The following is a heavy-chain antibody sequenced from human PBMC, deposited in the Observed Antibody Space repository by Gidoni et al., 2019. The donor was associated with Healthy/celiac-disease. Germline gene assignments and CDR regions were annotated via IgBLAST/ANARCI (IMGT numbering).Heavy chain of an antibody. Sequence: QVQLVQSGAEVKKPGSSVKVSCKASGGTFSSYAISWVRQAPGQGLEWMGGIIPIFGTANYAQKFQGRVTITADKSTSTAYMELSSLRSEDTAVYYCARGGYCSGGSCYSAAYYYGMDVWGQGTTVTVSS. J-gene: IGHJ6*02. CDR2: IIPIFGTA. D-gene: IGHD2-15*01. V-gene: IGHV1-69*06. CDR3: ARGGYCSGGSCYSAAYYYGMDV. CDR1: GGTFSSYA.